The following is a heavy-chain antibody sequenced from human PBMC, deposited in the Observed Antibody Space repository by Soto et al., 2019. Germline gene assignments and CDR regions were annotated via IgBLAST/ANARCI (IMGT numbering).Heavy chain of an antibody. J-gene: IGHJ3*02. CDR1: GGSISSSSYY. CDR2: IYYSGST. D-gene: IGHD6-13*01. Sequence: QLQLQESGPGLVKPSETLSLTCTVSGGSISSSSYYWGWIRQPPGKGLEWIGSIYYSGSTYYNPSLKSRVTISVDTSKNQFSLKLSSVTAADTAVYYCARPIAAAVMIGDAFDIWGQGTMVTVSS. CDR3: ARPIAAAVMIGDAFDI. V-gene: IGHV4-39*01.